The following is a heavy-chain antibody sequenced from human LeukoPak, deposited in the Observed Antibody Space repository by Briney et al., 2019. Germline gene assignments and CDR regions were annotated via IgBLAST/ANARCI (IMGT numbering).Heavy chain of an antibody. V-gene: IGHV4-30-2*01. CDR2: IYHSGST. D-gene: IGHD7-27*01. J-gene: IGHJ3*02. Sequence: SETLSLTCTVSGGSISSGGYYWSWIRQPPGKGLEWIGYIYHSGSTYYNPSLKSRVTISVDRSKNQFSLKLSSVTAADTAVYYCARSWATGGAFDIWGQGTMVTVSS. CDR1: GGSISSGGYY. CDR3: ARSWATGGAFDI.